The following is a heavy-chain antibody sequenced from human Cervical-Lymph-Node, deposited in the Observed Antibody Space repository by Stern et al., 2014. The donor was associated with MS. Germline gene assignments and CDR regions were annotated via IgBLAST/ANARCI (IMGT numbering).Heavy chain of an antibody. V-gene: IGHV1-46*01. CDR3: AREGVATPIHLKAFDL. D-gene: IGHD4-23*01. CDR2: VNLNDGTT. Sequence: QVQLVQSGAEVKKPGASVKLSCKACGFTFSTYHMHWVRQAPGQGLEWVGLVNLNDGTTDYAQEFQGRITMTRDTSTSTLYMELSSLRSEDTALYYCAREGVATPIHLKAFDLWGQGTMITVSS. CDR1: GFTFSTYH. J-gene: IGHJ3*01.